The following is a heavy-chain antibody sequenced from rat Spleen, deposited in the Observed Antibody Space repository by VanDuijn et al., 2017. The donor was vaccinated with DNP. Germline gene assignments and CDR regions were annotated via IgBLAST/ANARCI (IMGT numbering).Heavy chain of an antibody. Sequence: EVQLVESGGGLLQPGRSLKLSCAVSGFSFSNYDMAWVRQAPSRGLEWVASVNTGGTITYYGDSVKGRFIVSRDNAKSNLDLQMDSLRSEDTATYYCARLSEIVMPQEYFDYWGQGVMVTVSS. V-gene: IGHV5-25*01. CDR2: VNTGGTIT. D-gene: IGHD1-12*01. J-gene: IGHJ2*01. CDR1: GFSFSNYD. CDR3: ARLSEIVMPQEYFDY.